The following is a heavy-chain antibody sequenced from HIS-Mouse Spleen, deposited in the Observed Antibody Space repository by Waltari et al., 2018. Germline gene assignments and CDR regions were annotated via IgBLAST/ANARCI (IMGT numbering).Heavy chain of an antibody. V-gene: IGHV4-38-2*02. Sequence: QVQLQESGPGLVKPSETLSLTCTVSGYSISRGYHWGWIRQPSGKGLEWIGSIYHSGSTYYNPSLKSRVTISVDTSKNQFSLKLSSVTAADTAVYYCARDPGYSSSSNAFDIWGRGTLVTVSS. D-gene: IGHD6-6*01. CDR3: ARDPGYSSSSNAFDI. CDR2: IYHSGST. J-gene: IGHJ2*01. CDR1: GYSISRGYH.